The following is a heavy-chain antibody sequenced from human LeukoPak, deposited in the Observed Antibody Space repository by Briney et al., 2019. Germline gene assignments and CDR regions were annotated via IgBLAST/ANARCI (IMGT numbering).Heavy chain of an antibody. D-gene: IGHD2-2*01. J-gene: IGHJ6*02. CDR1: GGSISSGDYY. CDR3: ARRPPRNFVVVPAADWDYGMDV. V-gene: IGHV4-39*07. Sequence: TSETLSLTCTVSGGSISSGDYYWSWIRQPPGKGLEWIGEINHSGSTNYNPSLKSRVTISVDTSKNQFSLKLSSVAAADTAVYYCARRPPRNFVVVPAADWDYGMDVWGQGTTVTVSS. CDR2: INHSGST.